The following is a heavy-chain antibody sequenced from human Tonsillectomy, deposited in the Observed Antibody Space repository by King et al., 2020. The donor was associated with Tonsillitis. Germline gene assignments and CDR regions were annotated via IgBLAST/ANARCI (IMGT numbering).Heavy chain of an antibody. CDR2: IRYDGSNK. D-gene: IGHD5-18*01. V-gene: IGHV3-30*02. Sequence: VQLVESGGGVVQPGGSLRLSCTASGFTFSTYGMHWVRQAPGKGLEWVAFIRYDGSNKYYVDSVKGRFTISRDNSKNTLYLQMNSLRAEDTAEYYCVATRSGDSYGFDAFDIWGHGTMVTVSS. CDR3: VATRSGDSYGFDAFDI. CDR1: GFTFSTYG. J-gene: IGHJ3*02.